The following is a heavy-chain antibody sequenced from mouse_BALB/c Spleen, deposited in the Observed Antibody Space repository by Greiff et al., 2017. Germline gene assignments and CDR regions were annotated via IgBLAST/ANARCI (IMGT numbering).Heavy chain of an antibody. CDR1: GFNIKDTY. V-gene: IGHV14-3*02. CDR2: IDPANGNT. Sequence: EVKLMESGAELVKPGASVKLSCTASGFNIKDTYMHWVKQRPEQGLEWIGRIDPANGNTKYDPKFQGKATITADTSSNTAYLQLSSLTSEDTAVYYCARSHSLLRLRAMDYWGQGTSVTVSS. D-gene: IGHD1-2*01. J-gene: IGHJ4*01. CDR3: ARSHSLLRLRAMDY.